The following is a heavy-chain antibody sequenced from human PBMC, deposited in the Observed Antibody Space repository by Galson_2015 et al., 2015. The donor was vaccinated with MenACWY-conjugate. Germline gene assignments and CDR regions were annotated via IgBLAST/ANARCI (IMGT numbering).Heavy chain of an antibody. CDR3: ARRTPGSDSLWGMDV. D-gene: IGHD2-21*01. CDR1: GFTFSNFG. J-gene: IGHJ6*02. V-gene: IGHV3-33*01. Sequence: SLRLSCAASGFTFSNFGMHWVRQAPVEGLEWVAVIWYDGSLENYVGAVKGCLTISRDNSKNTLYLQMNSLRAEDTAIYYCARRTPGSDSLWGMDVWGQGTTVTVFS. CDR2: IWYDGSLE.